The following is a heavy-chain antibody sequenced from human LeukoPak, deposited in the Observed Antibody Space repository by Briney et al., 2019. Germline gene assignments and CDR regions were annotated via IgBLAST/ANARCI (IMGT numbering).Heavy chain of an antibody. CDR3: ARENVVVVAATEPIQN. Sequence: PSETLSLTCTVSGGSISSSGYYWDWIRQPPGKGLEWIGTLYYSGSTYYNPSLKSRDTISVDTSKNQFSLKLNSVTAADTAVYYCARENVVVVAATEPIQNWGQGTLVTVSS. D-gene: IGHD2-15*01. CDR1: GGSISSSGYY. V-gene: IGHV4-39*07. CDR2: LYYSGST. J-gene: IGHJ4*02.